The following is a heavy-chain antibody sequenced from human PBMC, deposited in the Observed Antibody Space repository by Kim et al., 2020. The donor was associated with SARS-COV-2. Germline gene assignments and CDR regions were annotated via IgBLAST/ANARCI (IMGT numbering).Heavy chain of an antibody. CDR1: GGTFSSYA. J-gene: IGHJ6*01. Sequence: SVKVSCKASGGTFSSYAISWVRQAPGQGLEWMGGIIPIFGTANYAQKFQGRVTITADESTSTAYMELSSLRSEDTAVYYCARDLSSEIATVYYYYGMDVWGQWTTVTVSA. CDR3: ARDLSSEIATVYYYYGMDV. CDR2: IIPIFGTA. V-gene: IGHV1-69*13.